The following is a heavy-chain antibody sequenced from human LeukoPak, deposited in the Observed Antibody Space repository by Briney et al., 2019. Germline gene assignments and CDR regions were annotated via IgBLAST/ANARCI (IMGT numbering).Heavy chain of an antibody. J-gene: IGHJ3*02. D-gene: IGHD3-22*01. CDR3: ARDSGDSSGYYDAFDI. Sequence: GGSLRLSCGASGFTFSSYSMNWVRQAPGKGLEWVSPISSSSSYIYYADSVKGRFTISRDNAKNSLYLQMNSLRAEDTAVYYCARDSGDSSGYYDAFDIWGQGTMVTVSS. CDR2: ISSSSSYI. CDR1: GFTFSSYS. V-gene: IGHV3-21*01.